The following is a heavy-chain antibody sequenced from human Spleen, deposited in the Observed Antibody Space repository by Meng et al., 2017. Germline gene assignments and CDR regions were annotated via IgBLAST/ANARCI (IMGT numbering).Heavy chain of an antibody. CDR1: GGSFSDYY. CDR2: INHSGST. Sequence: SETLSLTCVVSGGSFSDYYWSWIRQPPGKGLEWIGEINHSGSTNYNPSLESRATISVDTSQNNLSLKLSSVTAADSAVYYCAVEDYYYDSSGLGLKGWFDPWGQGTLVTVSS. J-gene: IGHJ5*02. V-gene: IGHV4-34*01. D-gene: IGHD3-22*01. CDR3: AVEDYYYDSSGLGLKGWFDP.